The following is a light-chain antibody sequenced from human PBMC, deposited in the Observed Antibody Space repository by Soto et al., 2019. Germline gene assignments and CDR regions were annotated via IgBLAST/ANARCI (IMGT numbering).Light chain of an antibody. CDR1: FSNVGINT. CDR3: ASWDDSLNGVV. J-gene: IGLJ2*01. V-gene: IGLV1-44*01. Sequence: QSVLTQPPSASGTPGRRVTISCSGSFSNVGINTVNWYQQLPGTAPKLLIYSDNQRPSGVPDRFSGSKSGTSASLAISGLQSEDAADYYCASWDDSLNGVVFGGGTKLTVL. CDR2: SDN.